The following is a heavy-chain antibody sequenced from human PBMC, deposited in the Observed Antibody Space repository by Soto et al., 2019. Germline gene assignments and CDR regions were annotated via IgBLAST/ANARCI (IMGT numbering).Heavy chain of an antibody. D-gene: IGHD1-26*01. V-gene: IGHV1-18*01. CDR1: GYSFTRNG. Sequence: QVHLVQSGAELKKPGASVRVSCKASGYSFTRNGISWVRQAPGQGLEWMGWISAKNGDTNYAQKFQGRVTMTTDTSTSTAYRKQRSLRSDDTAVYYCVRDRDSDSWPSRDVWGQGTTVTVSS. J-gene: IGHJ6*01. CDR3: VRDRDSDSWPSRDV. CDR2: ISAKNGDT.